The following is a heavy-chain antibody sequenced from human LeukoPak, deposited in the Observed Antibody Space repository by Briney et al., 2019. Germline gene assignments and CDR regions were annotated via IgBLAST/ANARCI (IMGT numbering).Heavy chain of an antibody. D-gene: IGHD3-22*01. CDR2: ISGSGGST. V-gene: IGHV3-23*01. J-gene: IGHJ4*02. CDR3: AKDYDSYDY. CDR1: GFTFSGYT. Sequence: GGSLRLSCAASGFTFSGYTMTWVRQAPGKGLEWVSAISGSGGSTYYADSVEGRFTISRDNSKNTLYLQMNSLRAEDTAVYYCAKDYDSYDYWGQGTLVTVSS.